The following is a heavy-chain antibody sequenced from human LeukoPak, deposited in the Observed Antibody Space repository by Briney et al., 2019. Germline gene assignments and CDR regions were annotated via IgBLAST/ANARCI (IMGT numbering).Heavy chain of an antibody. D-gene: IGHD2-15*01. Sequence: SETLSLTCTVSGGSISSYYWGWIRQPPGKGLEWIGSIYYSGSTYYNPSLKSRVTISVDTSKNQFSLKLSSVTAADTAVYYCARAYCSGGSCYSGLNYWGQGTLVTVSS. J-gene: IGHJ4*02. CDR1: GGSISSYY. V-gene: IGHV4-39*07. CDR3: ARAYCSGGSCYSGLNY. CDR2: IYYSGST.